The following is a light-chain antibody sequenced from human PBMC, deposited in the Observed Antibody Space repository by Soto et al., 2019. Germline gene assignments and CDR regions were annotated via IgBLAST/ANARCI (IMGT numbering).Light chain of an antibody. CDR2: WAS. Sequence: DIVMTQSPDSLAVSLGARATINCKSSQSVLYSSNNKNYLAWYQQKPGQPPKLLIYWASTRESGVPDRFSGSGSGTDFTLTISSLQAEDVAVYYCQQYYTTLLYTFGQGTKLEIK. J-gene: IGKJ2*01. CDR1: QSVLYSSNNKNY. V-gene: IGKV4-1*01. CDR3: QQYYTTLLYT.